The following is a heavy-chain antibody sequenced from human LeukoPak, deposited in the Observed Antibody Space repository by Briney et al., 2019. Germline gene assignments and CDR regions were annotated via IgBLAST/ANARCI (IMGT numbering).Heavy chain of an antibody. D-gene: IGHD4-11*01. CDR2: IYTGGST. J-gene: IGHJ5*02. CDR1: GGFISSGGYY. V-gene: IGHV4-61*02. CDR3: ARTSTVTTAFDI. Sequence: SETLSLTCSASGGFISSGGYYWSWLRQPAGKGLEWIGRIYTGGSTNYNPSLKSRATMSVDTSKNQFSLKLTSVTAADTAVYYCARTSTVTTAFDIWGQGTLVTVSS.